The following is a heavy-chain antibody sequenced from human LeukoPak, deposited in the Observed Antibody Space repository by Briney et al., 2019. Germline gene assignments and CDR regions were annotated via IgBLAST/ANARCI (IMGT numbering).Heavy chain of an antibody. CDR1: GFTSSSYS. D-gene: IGHD3-16*01. CDR2: INHNGNVN. V-gene: IGHV3-7*03. CDR3: ARGGGLDV. J-gene: IGHJ6*02. Sequence: GGSLRLSCAASGFTSSSYSMNWARQAPGKGLEWVASINHNGNVNYYVDSVKGRFTISGDNAKNSLYLQMSNLRAEDTAVYFCARGGGLDVWGQGATVTVSS.